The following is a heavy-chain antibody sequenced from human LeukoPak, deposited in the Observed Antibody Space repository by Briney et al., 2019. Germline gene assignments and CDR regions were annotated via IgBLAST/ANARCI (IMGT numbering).Heavy chain of an antibody. V-gene: IGHV3-7*01. CDR2: IRQDRSEK. Sequence: GDSLRLSCGPSGFTFRNYWISCVRHPREEGLEVVANIRQDRSEKYYVDSVKGRFTISRDNANNSLYLQMNSLRAEDTAVYYCASRGSSSGPSLKYYYSYYMDVWGTGTTVTASS. CDR1: GFTFRNYW. J-gene: IGHJ6*03. CDR3: ASRGSSSGPSLKYYYSYYMDV. D-gene: IGHD6-6*01.